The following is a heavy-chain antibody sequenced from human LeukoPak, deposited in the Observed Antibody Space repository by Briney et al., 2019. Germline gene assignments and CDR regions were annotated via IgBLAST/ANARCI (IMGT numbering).Heavy chain of an antibody. CDR1: GFTFSSYA. J-gene: IGHJ4*02. V-gene: IGHV3-23*01. CDR3: AKDPFTYYYDSSAFDY. CDR2: ISGSGGST. Sequence: SGGSLRLSCAASGFTFSSYAMSWVRQAPGKGLEWVSAISGSGGSTYYADSVKGRFTISRDNSKNTLYLQMNSLRAEDTAVYHCAKDPFTYYYDSSAFDYWGQGTLVTVSS. D-gene: IGHD3-22*01.